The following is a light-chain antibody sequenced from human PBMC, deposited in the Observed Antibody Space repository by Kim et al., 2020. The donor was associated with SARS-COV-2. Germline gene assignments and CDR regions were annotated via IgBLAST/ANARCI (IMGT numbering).Light chain of an antibody. J-gene: IGKJ1*01. CDR3: QQYYDYPWT. CDR2: GAS. V-gene: IGKV1-8*01. CDR1: QGISTY. Sequence: AIRMTQSPSSLSASTGDRVTITCRASQGISTYLAWYQQKPGKAPKLLIYGASSLQGGVPSRFSGSGSGTNFTLTITCLQSEDFATYYCQQYYDYPWTFCQGTKVDIK.